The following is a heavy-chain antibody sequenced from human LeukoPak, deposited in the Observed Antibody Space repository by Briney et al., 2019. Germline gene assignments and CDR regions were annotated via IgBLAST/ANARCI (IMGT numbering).Heavy chain of an antibody. V-gene: IGHV4-59*01. J-gene: IGHJ6*02. CDR3: ARDNWNYGSSMDV. Sequence: SETLSLTCTVPGGSISSYYWSWIRQPPGKGPEWIGYIYYSGSTNYNPSLKSRVTISVDTSKNQFSLKLSSVTAADTAVYYCARDNWNYGSSMDVWGQGTTVTVSS. CDR2: IYYSGST. D-gene: IGHD1-7*01. CDR1: GGSISSYY.